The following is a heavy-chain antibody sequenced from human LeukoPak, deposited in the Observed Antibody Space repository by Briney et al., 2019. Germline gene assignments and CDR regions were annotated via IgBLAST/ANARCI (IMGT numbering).Heavy chain of an antibody. D-gene: IGHD6-13*01. CDR1: GAAISSDTYY. V-gene: IGHV4-39*07. CDR2: IYYTGTT. CDR3: AREEYSSDWYGHDS. J-gene: IGHJ4*02. Sequence: SQTLSLTCTVSGAAISSDTYYWAWIRQPPGRGLEWIGSIYYTGTTFDNPSLKSRVTLSVDTSKNQFSLRLTSVTAADTAFYYCAREEYSSDWYGHDSWGQGTLVTVSS.